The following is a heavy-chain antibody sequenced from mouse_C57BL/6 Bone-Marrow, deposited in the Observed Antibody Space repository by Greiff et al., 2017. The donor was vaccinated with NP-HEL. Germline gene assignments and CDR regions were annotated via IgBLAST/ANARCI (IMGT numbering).Heavy chain of an antibody. V-gene: IGHV1-81*01. D-gene: IGHD4-1*01. CDR3: ARETGPYYFDY. Sequence: VQLQQSGAELARPGASVKLSCKASGYTFTSYGISWVKQRTGQGLEWIGEIYPRSGNTYYNEKFKGKATLTAETSSSTAYMELRSLTSEDSAVYFCARETGPYYFDYWGQGTTLTVSS. CDR2: IYPRSGNT. J-gene: IGHJ2*01. CDR1: GYTFTSYG.